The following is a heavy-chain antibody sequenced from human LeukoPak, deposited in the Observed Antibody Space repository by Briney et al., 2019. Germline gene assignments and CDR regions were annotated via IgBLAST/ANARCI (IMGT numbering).Heavy chain of an antibody. Sequence: SETLSLTCTVSGGSISRYYWSWLRQPPGKGLEWIGYIYYSGSSGTTHYNPSLNSRVIISVDTSKNQIPLNLSSVTAADTAVYYCARGYKSSGYYYNGMDVWGQGTTVTVSS. D-gene: IGHD3-10*01. V-gene: IGHV4-59*01. J-gene: IGHJ6*02. CDR1: GGSISRYY. CDR2: IYYSGSSGTT. CDR3: ARGYKSSGYYYNGMDV.